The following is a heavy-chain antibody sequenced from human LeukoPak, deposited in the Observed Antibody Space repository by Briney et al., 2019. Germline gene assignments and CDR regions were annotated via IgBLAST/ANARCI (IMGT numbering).Heavy chain of an antibody. CDR3: ARVNYASGKADY. CDR2: IIPIFGTA. CDR1: GGTFSSYA. D-gene: IGHD3-10*01. V-gene: IGHV1-69*06. Sequence: VKVSCKASGGTFSSYAISWVRQAPGQGLEWMGGIIPIFGTANYAQKFQGRVTITADKSTSTAYMELSSLRSEDTAVYYCARVNYASGKADYWGQGTLVTVSS. J-gene: IGHJ4*02.